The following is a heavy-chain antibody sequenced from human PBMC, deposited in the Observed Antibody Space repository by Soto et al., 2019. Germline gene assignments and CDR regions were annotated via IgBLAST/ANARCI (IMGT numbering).Heavy chain of an antibody. CDR3: ARPNWSLRSYWYFDL. J-gene: IGHJ2*01. V-gene: IGHV1-18*01. CDR1: CYTFTNYG. CDR2: ISADKGNT. Sequence: QVQLVQSGAEVKKPGASVKVSCKASCYTFTNYGSNWVQQAPGQGLELMGWISADKGNTNYAQKFQERATMTTTTDTTTAYMELRSLRSDDTAVYYCARPNWSLRSYWYFDLWGRGTLVTVSS. D-gene: IGHD1-26*01.